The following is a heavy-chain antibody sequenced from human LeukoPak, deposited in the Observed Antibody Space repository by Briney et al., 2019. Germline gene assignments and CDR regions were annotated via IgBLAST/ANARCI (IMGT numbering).Heavy chain of an antibody. J-gene: IGHJ3*02. D-gene: IGHD3-3*01. Sequence: PSETLSLTCTVSGGSISSSSYYWGWIRQPPGKGLEWIGSLYYSGSTYYDPSLKSRATISVETSKNQFSLKLNSVTAADTAVYYCARHLTIFGVVSETHDAFDIWGQGTMVTVSS. V-gene: IGHV4-39*01. CDR3: ARHLTIFGVVSETHDAFDI. CDR2: LYYSGST. CDR1: GGSISSSSYY.